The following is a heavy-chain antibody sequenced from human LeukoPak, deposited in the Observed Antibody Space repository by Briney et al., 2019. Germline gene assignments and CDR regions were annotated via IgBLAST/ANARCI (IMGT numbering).Heavy chain of an antibody. CDR3: ARDANYGSGSYNYYMDV. Sequence: GGSLRLSCAASGFTFSSYGMHWVRQAPGKGLEWVAVIWYDGSNKYYADSVKGRFTISRDNSKHTLYLQMNSLRAEDTAVYYCARDANYGSGSYNYYMDVWGKGTTVTVSS. J-gene: IGHJ6*03. CDR1: GFTFSSYG. D-gene: IGHD3-10*01. CDR2: IWYDGSNK. V-gene: IGHV3-33*01.